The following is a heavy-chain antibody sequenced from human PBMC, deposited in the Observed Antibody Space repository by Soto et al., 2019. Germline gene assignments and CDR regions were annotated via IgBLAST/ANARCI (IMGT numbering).Heavy chain of an antibody. J-gene: IGHJ4*02. CDR1: GDSVSSNSDA. CDR2: TYYRSKWYS. V-gene: IGHV6-1*01. Sequence: PSQTLALTCAISGDSVSSNSDAWNWIRQSPSRGLEWLGRTYYRSKWYSDYAVSVKSRITINPDTSKNQFSLQLTSVTPADTAVYYCGRYSSGWYIDYWGQGTLVTVSS. D-gene: IGHD6-19*01. CDR3: GRYSSGWYIDY.